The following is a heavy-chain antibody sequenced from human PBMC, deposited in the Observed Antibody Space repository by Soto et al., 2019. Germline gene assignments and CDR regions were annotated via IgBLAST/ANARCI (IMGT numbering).Heavy chain of an antibody. CDR3: ARGDVAARPGWLSEARNDY. J-gene: IGHJ4*02. CDR2: INSDGSST. CDR1: GFTFSSYW. Sequence: GGSLRLSCAASGFTFSSYWMHWVRQAPGKGLVWVSRINSDGSSTSYADSVKGRFTISRDNAKNTLYLQMNSLRAEDTAVYYCARGDVAARPGWLSEARNDYWGQGTLVTVSS. V-gene: IGHV3-74*01. D-gene: IGHD6-6*01.